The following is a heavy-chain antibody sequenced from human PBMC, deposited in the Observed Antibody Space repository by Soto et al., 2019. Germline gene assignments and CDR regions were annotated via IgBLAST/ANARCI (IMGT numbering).Heavy chain of an antibody. V-gene: IGHV3-23*01. CDR3: ATGHNTARSFDY. CDR2: TGATGRTT. CDR1: GFTFSIYA. J-gene: IGHJ4*02. D-gene: IGHD1-20*01. Sequence: GGSLRLSCAASGFTFSIYAMTWVRQAPGKGLEWVSTTGATGRTTYYADSVKGRFTVSRDNSKNTLDLQMSNLRAEDTAVYYCATGHNTARSFDYWGQG.